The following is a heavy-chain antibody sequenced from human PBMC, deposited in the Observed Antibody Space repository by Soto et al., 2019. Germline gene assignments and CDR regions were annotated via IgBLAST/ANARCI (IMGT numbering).Heavy chain of an antibody. CDR2: ISGSGGST. Sequence: GGSLRLSCAASGFTFSSYAMSWVRQAPGKGLEWVSAISGSGGSTYYADSVKGRFTISRDNSKNTLYLQMNSLRAEDTAVYYCAKDRYISSMPPGDWFDPWGQGTLVTVSS. CDR1: GFTFSSYA. CDR3: AKDRYISSMPPGDWFDP. J-gene: IGHJ5*02. V-gene: IGHV3-23*01. D-gene: IGHD2-2*01.